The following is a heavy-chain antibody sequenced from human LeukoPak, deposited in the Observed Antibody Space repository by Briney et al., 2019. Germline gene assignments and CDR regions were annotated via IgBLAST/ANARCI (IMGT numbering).Heavy chain of an antibody. J-gene: IGHJ4*02. CDR1: GFTFSSYA. CDR3: AKANRGYSYGLFDY. D-gene: IGHD5-18*01. V-gene: IGHV3-23*01. CDR2: ISGSGGST. Sequence: GGSLRLSCAASGFTFSSYAMSWVRQAPGKGLEWVSAISGSGGSTYYADSVKGRFTISRDNSKNTLYLQMNSLRAEDMAVYYCAKANRGYSYGLFDYWGQGTLVTVSS.